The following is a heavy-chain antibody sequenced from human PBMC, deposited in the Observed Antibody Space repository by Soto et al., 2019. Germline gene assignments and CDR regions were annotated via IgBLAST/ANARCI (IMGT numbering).Heavy chain of an antibody. Sequence: QAQMVQSGAEVKKPGASVKVSCRTSGYTFTTYGVSWVPQAPGQGLEWMGWISGYNGDITYAVRPEGRLTMTTDKYSRKAYMVLRSLRPEDTAVYYCAPGVVLLRLCSTDSCYLGVWGQGTLVTVSS. J-gene: IGHJ4*02. CDR1: GYTFTTYG. CDR2: ISGYNGDI. V-gene: IGHV1-18*01. D-gene: IGHD2-15*01. CDR3: APGVVLLRLCSTDSCYLGV.